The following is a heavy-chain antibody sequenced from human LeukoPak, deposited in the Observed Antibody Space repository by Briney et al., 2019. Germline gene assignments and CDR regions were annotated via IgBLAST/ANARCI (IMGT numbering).Heavy chain of an antibody. J-gene: IGHJ4*02. CDR3: ARVRRGLATFFDY. V-gene: IGHV4-34*01. D-gene: IGHD6-19*01. Sequence: ASETLSLTCAVYGGSFSGYYWSWIRQPPGKGLEWIGEINHSGSTNYNPSLKSRVTISVDTSKNQFSLKLSSVTAADTAVYYCARVRRGLATFFDYWGQGTLVTVSS. CDR2: INHSGST. CDR1: GGSFSGYY.